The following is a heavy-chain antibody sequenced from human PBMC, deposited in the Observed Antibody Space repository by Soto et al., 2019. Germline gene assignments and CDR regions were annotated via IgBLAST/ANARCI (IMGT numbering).Heavy chain of an antibody. Sequence: PGGSLRLSCAASGFIFSGSAIHWVRQASGKVLEWVGRIRSRANNFATSSAASVKGRFTFSRDDSKNTAYLQMNTLKPEDTAAYYCARGQGAAIGDYYYHGMDVWGQGTTVTVSS. CDR3: ARGQGAAIGDYYYHGMDV. J-gene: IGHJ6*02. CDR1: GFIFSGSA. CDR2: IRSRANNFAT. V-gene: IGHV3-73*01. D-gene: IGHD2-2*02.